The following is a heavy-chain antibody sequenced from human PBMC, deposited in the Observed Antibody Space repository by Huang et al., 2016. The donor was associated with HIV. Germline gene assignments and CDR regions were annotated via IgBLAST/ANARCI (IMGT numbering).Heavy chain of an antibody. CDR2: IYYSGDN. CDR3: ARHFGSWSGYFDS. V-gene: IGHV4-39*01. CDR1: GGSITDSNYY. Sequence: QLQLQESGPGLVRPSETLSLICTVSGGSITDSNYYWGWIRQPPGKGLEWIGGIYYSGDNDYNPSLKGRVTMSVDTSKNRFSLDIRSVAVADTAIYYCARHFGSWSGYFDSWGQGTLVPVSS. J-gene: IGHJ4*02. D-gene: IGHD3-10*01.